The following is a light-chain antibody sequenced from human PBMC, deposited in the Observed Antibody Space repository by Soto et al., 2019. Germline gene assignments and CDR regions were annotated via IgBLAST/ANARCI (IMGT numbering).Light chain of an antibody. CDR2: DAS. Sequence: EIVLTQYPATLSLSPGERATLSCRASQSVSSYLVWFQQKPGQAPRLLIYDASRRATGIPARFSGSGSGTDFTLTITSLQAEDVAVYYCHQYYSLTPPWTFGQGTKVEI. CDR3: HQYYSLTPPWT. J-gene: IGKJ1*01. CDR1: QSVSSY. V-gene: IGKV3-11*01.